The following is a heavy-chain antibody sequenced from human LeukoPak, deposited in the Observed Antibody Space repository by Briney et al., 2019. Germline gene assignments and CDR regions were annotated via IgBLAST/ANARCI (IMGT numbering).Heavy chain of an antibody. J-gene: IGHJ4*02. CDR3: ARVRSSGWFFDL. V-gene: IGHV1-46*01. CDR1: GDTFTNYY. Sequence: ASVKVSCKASGDTFTNYYIHWVRQAPEQGLEWMGLINSSGGSWSYAQKFQRRVTMTRDTSTSTVYMELSSLGSEDTAVYDCARVRSSGWFFDLWGQGTLVTVSS. D-gene: IGHD6-19*01. CDR2: INSSGGSW.